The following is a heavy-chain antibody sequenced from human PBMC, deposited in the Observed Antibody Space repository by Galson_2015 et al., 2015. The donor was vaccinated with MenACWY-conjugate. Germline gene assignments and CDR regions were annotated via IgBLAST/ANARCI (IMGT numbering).Heavy chain of an antibody. V-gene: IGHV3-74*01. J-gene: IGHJ4*02. CDR2: ISTDGSST. D-gene: IGHD6-13*01. CDR3: ARDSRVGAPGTELDY. CDR1: GFTFRTYW. Sequence: SLRLSCAGSGFTFRTYWMHWVRQAPGKGLVWVSRISTDGSSTSYADPVKGRFTISRDNAKNTLYLQMNSLRAEDTAVYYCARDSRVGAPGTELDYWGQGTLVTVSS.